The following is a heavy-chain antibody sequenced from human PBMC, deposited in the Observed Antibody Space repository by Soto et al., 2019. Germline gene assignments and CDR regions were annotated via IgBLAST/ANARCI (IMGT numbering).Heavy chain of an antibody. Sequence: ALRRSCAASGFTFSSYGMHWVRQAPGKGLEWVAVISYDGSNKYYADSVKGRFTISRDNSKNTLYLQMNSLRAEDTAVYYCAKDLTTNYGMDVWGQGTT. D-gene: IGHD4-17*01. CDR2: ISYDGSNK. CDR1: GFTFSSYG. CDR3: AKDLTTNYGMDV. J-gene: IGHJ6*02. V-gene: IGHV3-30*18.